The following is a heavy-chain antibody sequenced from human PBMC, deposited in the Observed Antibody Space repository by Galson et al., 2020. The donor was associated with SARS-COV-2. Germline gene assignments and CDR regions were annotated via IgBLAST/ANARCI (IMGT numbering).Heavy chain of an antibody. CDR3: ARETDDYTSSWYDY. J-gene: IGHJ4*02. V-gene: IGHV3-30*04. CDR1: GFTFSSSA. D-gene: IGHD6-13*01. Sequence: QLGESLKISCRASGFTFSSSAMHWVRQAPGKGLEWVAIISYDGTKRYNLDSVKGRFTISRDNSKNTLYLQMDSLTTEDTAVYYCARETDDYTSSWYDYLVQGTLVTVSS. CDR2: ISYDGTKR.